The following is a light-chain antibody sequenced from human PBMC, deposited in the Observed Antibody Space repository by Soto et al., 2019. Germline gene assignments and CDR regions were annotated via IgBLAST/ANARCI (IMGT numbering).Light chain of an antibody. CDR3: QQYGSSPTWT. V-gene: IGKV3-20*01. CDR1: QSVSNNY. J-gene: IGKJ1*01. Sequence: EIVLTQSPGTLSLSPGERASLSCRASQSVSNNYLAWYQQKPGQAPRLLIYGASSRPTGIPDRFSGSGSGTDFTLTISRLEPEDFAVYYCQQYGSSPTWTFGQGTKVDIK. CDR2: GAS.